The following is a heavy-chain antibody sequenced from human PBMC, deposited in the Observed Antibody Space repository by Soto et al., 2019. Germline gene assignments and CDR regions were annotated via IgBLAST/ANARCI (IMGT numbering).Heavy chain of an antibody. J-gene: IGHJ4*02. CDR1: GFTFSSYA. CDR2: ISGSGGST. Sequence: EVQLLESGGGLVQPGGSLRLSCAASGFTFSSYAMSWVRQAPGKGLEWVSAISGSGGSTYYADSVKGRFTISRDNSKNTLDLQMNSLRAEDTALYYCAKDSIAAAVPDYSGQGTLVTVSS. CDR3: AKDSIAAAVPDY. V-gene: IGHV3-23*01. D-gene: IGHD6-13*01.